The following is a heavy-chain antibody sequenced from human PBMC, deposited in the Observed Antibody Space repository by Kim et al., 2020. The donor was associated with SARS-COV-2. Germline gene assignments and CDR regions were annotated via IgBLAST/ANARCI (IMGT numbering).Heavy chain of an antibody. V-gene: IGHV4-39*01. CDR2: IYYSGST. CDR1: GGSISSSSYY. Sequence: SETLSLTCTVSGGSISSSSYYWGWIRQPPGKGLEWIGSIYYSGSTYYNPSLKSRVTISVDTSKNQFSLKLSSVTAADTAVYYCANGPEDYGMDVWGQGTTVTVSS. CDR3: ANGPEDYGMDV. J-gene: IGHJ6*02.